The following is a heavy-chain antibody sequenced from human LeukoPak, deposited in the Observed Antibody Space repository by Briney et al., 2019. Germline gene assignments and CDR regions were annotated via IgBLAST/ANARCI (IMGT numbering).Heavy chain of an antibody. CDR3: ATIVTYYYDSSGYYYGWYFDL. CDR2: ISAYNGNT. CDR1: GYTFTSYG. J-gene: IGHJ2*01. D-gene: IGHD3-22*01. Sequence: ASVKVSCKASGYTFTSYGISWVRQAPGQGLEWMGWISAYNGNTIYAQKFQGRVTMTEDTSTDTAYMELSSLRSEDTAVYYCATIVTYYYDSSGYYYGWYFDLWGRGTLVTVSS. V-gene: IGHV1-18*01.